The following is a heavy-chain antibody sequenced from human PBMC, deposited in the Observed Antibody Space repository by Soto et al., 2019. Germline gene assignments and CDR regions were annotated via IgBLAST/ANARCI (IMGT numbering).Heavy chain of an antibody. CDR1: GFTFSSYA. CDR3: AKDVVVVPADEGAWFDP. Sequence: GGSLRLSCAASGFTFSSYALSWVRQAPGKGLEWVSAISGSGGSTYYADSGKGRFTISRDNSKNTLYLQMNSLRAEDTAVYYCAKDVVVVPADEGAWFDPWGQGT. CDR2: ISGSGGST. J-gene: IGHJ5*02. D-gene: IGHD2-2*01. V-gene: IGHV3-23*01.